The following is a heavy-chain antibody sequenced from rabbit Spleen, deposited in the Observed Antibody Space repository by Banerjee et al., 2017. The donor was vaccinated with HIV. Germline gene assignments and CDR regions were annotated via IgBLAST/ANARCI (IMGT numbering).Heavy chain of an antibody. Sequence: QLVESGGGLVQPGGSLTLSCKASGFDFTNYYISWVRQAPGKGLEWIGIIYAAKGSTDYASWVNGRFTISSDNAQNTVDLQMNSLTAADTATYFCASSHPYPSTSGDDFLFNLWGPGTLVTVS. J-gene: IGHJ4*01. CDR2: IYAAKGST. CDR3: ASSHPYPSTSGDDFLFNL. D-gene: IGHD1-1*01. CDR1: GFDFTNYY. V-gene: IGHV1S7*01.